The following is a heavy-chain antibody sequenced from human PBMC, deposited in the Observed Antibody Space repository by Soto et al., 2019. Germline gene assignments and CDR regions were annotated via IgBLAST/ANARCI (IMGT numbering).Heavy chain of an antibody. J-gene: IGHJ5*02. CDR3: ARETSTFMFGGVISRFDP. CDR2: IYYSGST. D-gene: IGHD3-16*02. CDR1: GGSISSYY. Sequence: SETLSLTCTVSGGSISSYYWSWIRQPPGKGLEWIGYIYYSGSTNYNPSLKSRVTISVDTSKNQFSLQLNSVTPEDTAVYYCARETSTFMFGGVISRFDPWGQGTLVTVSS. V-gene: IGHV4-59*12.